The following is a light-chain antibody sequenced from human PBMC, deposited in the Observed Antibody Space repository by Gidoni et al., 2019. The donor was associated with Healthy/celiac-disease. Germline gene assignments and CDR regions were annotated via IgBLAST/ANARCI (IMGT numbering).Light chain of an antibody. Sequence: EIVLTQSPGTLSLSPGERATLSCRASQSVSSSYLAWYQQKPGQAPRLLIDGASSRATGIQDRFSGSGSGTDFTLTISRLEPEDFAVYYCQQYGSSPPITFGQGTRLEIK. CDR1: QSVSSSY. CDR2: GAS. CDR3: QQYGSSPPIT. J-gene: IGKJ5*01. V-gene: IGKV3-20*01.